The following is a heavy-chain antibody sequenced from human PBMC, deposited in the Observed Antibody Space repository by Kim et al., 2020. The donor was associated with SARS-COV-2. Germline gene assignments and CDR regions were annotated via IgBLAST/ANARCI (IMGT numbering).Heavy chain of an antibody. Sequence: SETLSLTCAVYGGSFSGYYWSWIRQPPGKGLEWIGEINHSGSTNYNPSLKSRVTISVDTSKNQFSLKLSSVTAADTAVYYCARIRTYSSGWYVDNWFDPWGQGTLVTVSS. J-gene: IGHJ5*02. CDR2: INHSGST. V-gene: IGHV4-34*01. D-gene: IGHD6-19*01. CDR1: GGSFSGYY. CDR3: ARIRTYSSGWYVDNWFDP.